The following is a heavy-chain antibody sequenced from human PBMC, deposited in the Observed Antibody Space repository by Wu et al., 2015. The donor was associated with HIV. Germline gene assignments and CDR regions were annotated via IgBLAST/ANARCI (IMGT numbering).Heavy chain of an antibody. Sequence: QVQLVQSVAEVKKPGASVKVSCKASGYTFTSYGIGWVRQAPGQGLEWMGWISAYNGNTNYAQKLQGRVTMTTDTSTSTAYVELRSLRSDDTAVYYCARDRARYSSSWDGSESRFDPWGQGTLVTVSS. J-gene: IGHJ5*02. V-gene: IGHV1-18*01. CDR3: ARDRARYSSSWDGSESRFDP. D-gene: IGHD6-13*01. CDR2: ISAYNGNT. CDR1: GYTFTSYG.